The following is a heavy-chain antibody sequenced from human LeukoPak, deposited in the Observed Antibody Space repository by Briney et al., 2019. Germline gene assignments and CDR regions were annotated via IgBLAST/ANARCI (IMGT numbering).Heavy chain of an antibody. D-gene: IGHD2-15*01. CDR3: ARGRYCSGGTYYSGSFDY. Sequence: PGGSLRLSCAASGFAFSSYAMHWVRQAPGKGLEWVAVISCDGSNKFYADSVKGRFTFSRDNSKNTLDLQMNSLRAEDTAVYYCARGRYCSGGTYYSGSFDYWGQGTLVTVSS. J-gene: IGHJ4*02. CDR2: ISCDGSNK. V-gene: IGHV3-30*01. CDR1: GFAFSSYA.